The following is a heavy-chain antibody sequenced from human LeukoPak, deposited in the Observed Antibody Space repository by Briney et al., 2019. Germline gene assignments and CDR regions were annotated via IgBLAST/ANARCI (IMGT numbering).Heavy chain of an antibody. CDR1: GGSISSSSYY. D-gene: IGHD6-19*01. CDR3: ARGPAVASRGLSV. Sequence: PSETLSLTCTVSGGSISSSSYYWGWIRQPPGKGLEWIGEINQSGVANYNPSLKSRLTISIDTSKNQFSLKLNSVTAADTAVYYCARGPAVASRGLSVWGQGSLITVSS. J-gene: IGHJ4*02. V-gene: IGHV4-39*07. CDR2: INQSGVA.